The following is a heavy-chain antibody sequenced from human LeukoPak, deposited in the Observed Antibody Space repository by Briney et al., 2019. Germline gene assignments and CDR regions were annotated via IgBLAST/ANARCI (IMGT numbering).Heavy chain of an antibody. J-gene: IGHJ4*02. CDR2: IYYSGTT. V-gene: IGHV4-39*01. CDR3: ARHSDRTAYTAKGFGY. Sequence: PSETLSPTCSVSGGSISSSDHFWGWIRQPPGKGLEWIGSIYYSGTTYYNPSLKSRVTISVDMSKNQFSLKLSSVTAADTAVYYCARHSDRTAYTAKGFGYWGQGTLVTVSS. D-gene: IGHD2-21*02. CDR1: GGSISSSDHF.